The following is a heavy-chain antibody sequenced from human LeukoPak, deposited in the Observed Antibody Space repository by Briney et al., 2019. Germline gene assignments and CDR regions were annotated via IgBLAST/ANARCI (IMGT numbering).Heavy chain of an antibody. Sequence: GGSLRLSCAASGFTFSSYAMHWVRQAPAKGLEWVAIISYDGSIKYQADSVKGRFTISRDDSKNTLYLQMNCLRAEDTAVYYCARDRSANSRVYYFDYWGQGTLVTVSS. J-gene: IGHJ4*02. CDR3: ARDRSANSRVYYFDY. D-gene: IGHD6-6*01. CDR1: GFTFSSYA. V-gene: IGHV3-30-3*01. CDR2: ISYDGSIK.